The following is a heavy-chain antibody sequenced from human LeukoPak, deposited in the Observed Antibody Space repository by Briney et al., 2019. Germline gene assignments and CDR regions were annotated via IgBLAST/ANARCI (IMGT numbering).Heavy chain of an antibody. CDR1: GFTFSSYA. V-gene: IGHV3-30-3*01. CDR2: ISYDGSNK. Sequence: GRSLRLSCAASGFTFSSYAMHWVRQAPGKGLEWVAVISYDGSNKYYADSVKGRFTISRDNSKNTLYLQMNSLRAEDTAVYYCARDFPDAFDIWGQGTMVTVSS. J-gene: IGHJ3*02. CDR3: ARDFPDAFDI.